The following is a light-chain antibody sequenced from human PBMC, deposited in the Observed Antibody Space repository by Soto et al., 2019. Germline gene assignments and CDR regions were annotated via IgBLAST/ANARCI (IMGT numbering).Light chain of an antibody. J-gene: IGKJ3*01. V-gene: IGKV1-39*01. CDR2: GAS. CDR3: QQCSSTPFT. CDR1: QSITTS. Sequence: DIQMTQAPSSLSASVGDRVTITCRASQSITTSLSWHQQKPGKAPKVLIYGASKLQGGVPSRFRGSGSGTDFTLTISSLQPEDFADYYCQQCSSTPFTFGPGTRVDV.